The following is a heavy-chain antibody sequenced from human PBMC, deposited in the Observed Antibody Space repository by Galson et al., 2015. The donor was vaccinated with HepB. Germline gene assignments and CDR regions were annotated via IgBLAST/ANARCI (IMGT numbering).Heavy chain of an antibody. J-gene: IGHJ3*02. Sequence: QSGAEVKKPGESLKISCKASGYSFSSYWIAWVRQMPGKGLEWMGIIFPADSDIRYSPSFQDQVTISADKSISTAYLQWSSLKASDTAMYYCAREGVAAAGSVKGAFDIWGQGTLVTVSS. D-gene: IGHD6-13*01. CDR3: AREGVAAAGSVKGAFDI. CDR2: IFPADSDI. CDR1: GYSFSSYW. V-gene: IGHV5-51*01.